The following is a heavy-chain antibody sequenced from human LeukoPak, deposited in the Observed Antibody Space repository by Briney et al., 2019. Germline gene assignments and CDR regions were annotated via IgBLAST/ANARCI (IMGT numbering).Heavy chain of an antibody. V-gene: IGHV4-39*01. D-gene: IGHD1-26*01. CDR3: ARYSGSYYASDY. J-gene: IGHJ4*02. CDR1: GGSISSGSYY. CDR2: IYYSGST. Sequence: SETLSLTCTVSGGSISSGSYYWSWIRQPAGKGLEWIGSIYYSGSTYYNPSLKSRVTISVDTSKNQFSLKLSSVTAADTAVYYCARYSGSYYASDYWGQGTLVTVSS.